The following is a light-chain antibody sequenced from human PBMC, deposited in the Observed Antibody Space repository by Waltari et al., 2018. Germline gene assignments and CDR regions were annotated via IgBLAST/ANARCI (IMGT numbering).Light chain of an antibody. J-gene: IGLJ2*01. CDR2: DNY. V-gene: IGLV1-51*01. Sequence: QSVLTQPPSVSAAPGQRVTISCSGSTSNICVNYVAWYQQLPGTAPKLLIYDNYQRPSGISDRLSAYKSGTSATLVITGLQTGDEADYYCGTWDNSLSIVLFGGGTKVTVL. CDR1: TSNICVNY. CDR3: GTWDNSLSIVL.